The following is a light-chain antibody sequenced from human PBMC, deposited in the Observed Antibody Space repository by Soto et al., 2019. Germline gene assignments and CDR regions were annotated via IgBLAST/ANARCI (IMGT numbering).Light chain of an antibody. CDR2: EVS. J-gene: IGLJ2*01. CDR1: SSDIGSYNL. V-gene: IGLV2-23*02. CDR3: CSYARTRSV. Sequence: QSVLTQPASVSGSPGQSITISCTGTSSDIGSYNLVSWYQQHPGKAPKVMIYEVSKRPSGVSNRFSGSKSGNTASLTISGLQAEDEADYYCCSYARTRSVFGGGTKVT.